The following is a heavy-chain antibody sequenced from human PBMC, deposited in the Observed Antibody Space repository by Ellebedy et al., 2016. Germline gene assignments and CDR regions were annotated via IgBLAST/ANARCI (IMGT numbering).Heavy chain of an antibody. CDR3: AKDQYYGDYDVGSGY. Sequence: GGSLRLSXAASGFTFNDYYMSWIRQVPGKGLEWVSYISNSGSPLYYADSVKGRFTISRDNAQNSLYLQMNSLRAEDTAVYYCAKDQYYGDYDVGSGYWGQGTLVTVSS. J-gene: IGHJ4*02. V-gene: IGHV3-11*01. CDR1: GFTFNDYY. CDR2: ISNSGSPL. D-gene: IGHD4-17*01.